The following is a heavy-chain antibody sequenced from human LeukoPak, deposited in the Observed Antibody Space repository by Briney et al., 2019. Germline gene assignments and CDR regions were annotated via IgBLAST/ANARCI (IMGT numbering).Heavy chain of an antibody. Sequence: ASVKVSCKASGYTFTSYAIHWVRQAPGQRLEWMGWINAGNGNTKYSQKFQGRVTITRDTSASTAYMELSSLRSEDTAVYYCARFPYSSGWYYDYWGQGTLVTVSS. CDR3: ARFPYSSGWYYDY. D-gene: IGHD6-19*01. CDR1: GYTFTSYA. CDR2: INAGNGNT. V-gene: IGHV1-3*01. J-gene: IGHJ4*02.